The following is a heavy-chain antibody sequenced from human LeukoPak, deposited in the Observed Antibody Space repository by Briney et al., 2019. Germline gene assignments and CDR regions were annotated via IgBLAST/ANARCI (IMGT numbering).Heavy chain of an antibody. V-gene: IGHV3-21*06. J-gene: IGHJ6*03. CDR1: GLTFSTYV. CDR3: ARVVSAARSLPYYYYMDV. CDR2: ISTTSYI. D-gene: IGHD6-6*01. Sequence: GGSLRLSCAASGLTFSTYVMSWVRQAPGKGLEWVSSISTTSYIYYADSVEGRFTVSRDNAQNALFLQMSSLRAEDTAVYYCARVVSAARSLPYYYYMDVWGKGTTVTVSS.